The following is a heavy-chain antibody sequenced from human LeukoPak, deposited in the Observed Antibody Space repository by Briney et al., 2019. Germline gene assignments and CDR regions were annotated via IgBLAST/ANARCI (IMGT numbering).Heavy chain of an antibody. V-gene: IGHV3-53*01. Sequence: GGSLRLSCAASGFTFSSYAMSWVRQGPGEGLEWVSVIYSGGSTYYADSVKGRFTISRDNSKNTLYLQMNSLRAEDTAVYYCAREAVTRNYFDYWGQGTLVTVSS. CDR1: GFTFSSYA. CDR3: AREAVTRNYFDY. D-gene: IGHD4-17*01. CDR2: IYSGGST. J-gene: IGHJ4*02.